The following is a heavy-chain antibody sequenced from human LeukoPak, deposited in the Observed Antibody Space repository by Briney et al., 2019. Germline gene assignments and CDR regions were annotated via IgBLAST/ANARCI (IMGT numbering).Heavy chain of an antibody. Sequence: SETLSLTCTVSGGSISSYYWSWIRQPPGKGLEWIGYIYYSGSTNYNPSLKSRVTISVDTSKNQFSLKLSSVTAADTAVYYCARGGNDFWSGGFDPWGQGTLVTVSS. CDR2: IYYSGST. CDR3: ARGGNDFWSGGFDP. V-gene: IGHV4-59*01. CDR1: GGSISSYY. D-gene: IGHD3-3*01. J-gene: IGHJ5*02.